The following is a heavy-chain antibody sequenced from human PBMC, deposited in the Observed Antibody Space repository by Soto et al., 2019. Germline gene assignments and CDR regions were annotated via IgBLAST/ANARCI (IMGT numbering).Heavy chain of an antibody. CDR2: ISGSGHNT. D-gene: IGHD4-17*01. Sequence: GGSLRLSCAASGLTFSNYAMTWVRQAPGKGLEWVSAISGSGHNTYYADSVKGRFTVSRDNSKSTLYLQMNSLRADDTAVYYCAKDDYGEEDWQEFDYWGQGTLVTVSS. CDR1: GLTFSNYA. V-gene: IGHV3-23*01. CDR3: AKDDYGEEDWQEFDY. J-gene: IGHJ4*02.